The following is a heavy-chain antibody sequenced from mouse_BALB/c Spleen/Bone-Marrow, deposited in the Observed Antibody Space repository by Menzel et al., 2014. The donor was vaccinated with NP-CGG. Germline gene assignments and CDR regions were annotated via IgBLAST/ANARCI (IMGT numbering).Heavy chain of an antibody. J-gene: IGHJ2*01. CDR1: GFTFSDYY. CDR3: ACDMGLLRFDY. Sequence: EVMLVESGGGLVQPGGSLRLSCATSGFTFSDYYMSWVRQPPGKALEWLGFIRNKANGYTTEYSASVKGRFTISRDNSQSILYLQMNTLRAEDSATYYCACDMGLLRFDYWGQGTTLTVSS. D-gene: IGHD1-1*01. V-gene: IGHV7-3*02. CDR2: IRNKANGYTT.